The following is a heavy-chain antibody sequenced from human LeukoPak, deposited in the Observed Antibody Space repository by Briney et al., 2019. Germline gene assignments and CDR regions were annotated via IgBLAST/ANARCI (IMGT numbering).Heavy chain of an antibody. Sequence: PGGSLRLSCAASGFTFSSYAMSWVPQAPGKGLEWVSAISGSGGSTYYADSVKGRFTISRDNSKNTLYLQMNSLRAEDTAVYYCASRAHSLYYYDSSGYYVQGAFDIWGQGTMVTVSS. D-gene: IGHD3-22*01. CDR1: GFTFSSYA. V-gene: IGHV3-23*01. CDR3: ASRAHSLYYYDSSGYYVQGAFDI. J-gene: IGHJ3*02. CDR2: ISGSGGST.